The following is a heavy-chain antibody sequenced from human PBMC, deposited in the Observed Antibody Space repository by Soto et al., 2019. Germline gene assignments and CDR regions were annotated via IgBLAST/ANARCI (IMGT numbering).Heavy chain of an antibody. CDR1: GGSISSYY. Sequence: SETLSLTCTVSGGSISSYYWSWIRQPPGKGLEWIGYIYYSGSTNYNPSLKSRVTISVDTSKNQFSLKLSSVTAADTAVYYCARGPWVAAAGNDYWGQGTLVTVSS. J-gene: IGHJ4*02. V-gene: IGHV4-59*01. CDR3: ARGPWVAAAGNDY. CDR2: IYYSGST. D-gene: IGHD6-13*01.